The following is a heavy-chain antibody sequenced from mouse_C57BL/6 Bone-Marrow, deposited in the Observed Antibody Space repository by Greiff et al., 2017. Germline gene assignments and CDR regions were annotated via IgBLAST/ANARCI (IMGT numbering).Heavy chain of an antibody. Sequence: QVHVQQPGAELVKPGASVKLSCKASGYTFTSYWMHWVKQRPGQGLEWIGMIHPNSGSTNYNEKFKSKATLTVDKSSSTAYMQLSSLTSEDSAVYYCARLQRAFSWYFDVWGTGTTVTVSS. CDR2: IHPNSGST. CDR3: ARLQRAFSWYFDV. V-gene: IGHV1-64*01. CDR1: GYTFTSYW. J-gene: IGHJ1*03. D-gene: IGHD6-1*01.